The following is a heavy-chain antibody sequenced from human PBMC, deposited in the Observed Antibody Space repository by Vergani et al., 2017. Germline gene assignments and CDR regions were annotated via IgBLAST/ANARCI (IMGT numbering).Heavy chain of an antibody. CDR1: GLSFSGSI. CDR2: IIIGSNDT. V-gene: IGHV1-58*02. J-gene: IGHJ4*02. Sequence: QMQLVQSGPEVRKPGTSVKVSCKTSGLSFSGSIMQWVRQARGQRLEWIGWIIIGSNDTVLAQKFHDRVTFTRVMSTSTVYMEMRRLTTEATAVYYCAADPDLATSCRLWGQGTLVSVSS. CDR3: AADPDLATSCRL. D-gene: IGHD6-25*01.